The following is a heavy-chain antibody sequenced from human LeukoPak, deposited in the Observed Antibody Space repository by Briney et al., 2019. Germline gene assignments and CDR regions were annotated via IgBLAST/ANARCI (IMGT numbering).Heavy chain of an antibody. J-gene: IGHJ3*02. CDR3: AKVLEGYCSGGSCPDAFDI. V-gene: IGHV3-53*01. CDR1: GFTVSSNY. CDR2: IYSGGKT. D-gene: IGHD2-15*01. Sequence: GGSLRLSCVASGFTVSSNYMNWVRQAPGKGLEWVSVIYSGGKTYYADSVKGRFTISRDNSKNTLYLQMNSLRGEDTAVYYCAKVLEGYCSGGSCPDAFDIWGQGTMVTVSS.